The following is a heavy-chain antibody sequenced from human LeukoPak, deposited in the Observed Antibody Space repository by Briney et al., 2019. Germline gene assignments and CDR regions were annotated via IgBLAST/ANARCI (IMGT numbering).Heavy chain of an antibody. CDR1: GGSVNSGSYY. V-gene: IGHV4-61*01. J-gene: IGHJ4*02. CDR2: IYYSGST. D-gene: IGHD1-26*01. CDR3: ARAAYSGSYHSDY. Sequence: SETLSLTCTVSGGSVNSGSYYWNWIRQPPGKGLEWVGYIYYSGSTNYNPSLKSRVTISVDTSKNQFSLKLSSVTAADTAVYYCARAAYSGSYHSDYWGQGTLVTVSS.